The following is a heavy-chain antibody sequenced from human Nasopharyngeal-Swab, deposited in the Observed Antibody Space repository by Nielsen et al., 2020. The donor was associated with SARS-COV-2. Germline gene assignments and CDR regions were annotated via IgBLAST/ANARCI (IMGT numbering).Heavy chain of an antibody. D-gene: IGHD3-10*01. CDR2: ISYDGSNK. CDR3: AKEPTIGEYFDY. V-gene: IGHV3-30*18. Sequence: GESLKISCAASGFTFSSYGMHWVRQASGKGLEWVAVISYDGSNKYYADSVKGRFTISRDNSKNTLYLQMNSLRAEDTAVYYCAKEPTIGEYFDYWGQGTLVTVSS. CDR1: GFTFSSYG. J-gene: IGHJ4*02.